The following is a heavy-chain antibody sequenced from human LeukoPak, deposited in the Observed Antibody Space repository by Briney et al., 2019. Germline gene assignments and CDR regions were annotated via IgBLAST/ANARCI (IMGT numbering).Heavy chain of an antibody. Sequence: GGSLRLSCAGSGFTFSDYAMSWVRQAPGKGLEWVSLISGGGTSKYYADSVTGRFTISRDNLKNTLYLQMNSLRAEDTAMFYCAKDRDDYLWGNLGAFDIWGQGTMVSVSS. CDR3: AKDRDDYLWGNLGAFDI. J-gene: IGHJ3*02. D-gene: IGHD3-16*01. V-gene: IGHV3-23*01. CDR2: ISGGGTSK. CDR1: GFTFSDYA.